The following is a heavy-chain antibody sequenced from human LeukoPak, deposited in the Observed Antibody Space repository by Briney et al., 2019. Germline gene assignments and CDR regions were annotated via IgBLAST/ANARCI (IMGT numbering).Heavy chain of an antibody. CDR2: TSATGAGT. Sequence: PGGSLRLSCAASGFTFSSYAMTWVRQAPGKGLEWVSVTSATGAGTYYADSVKGRFSISRDNPKNTLYLQMNSLRAEDTAIYYCAKSTGNYAGGFDYWGQGTLVTVSS. V-gene: IGHV3-23*01. D-gene: IGHD1-7*01. CDR1: GFTFSSYA. CDR3: AKSTGNYAGGFDY. J-gene: IGHJ4*02.